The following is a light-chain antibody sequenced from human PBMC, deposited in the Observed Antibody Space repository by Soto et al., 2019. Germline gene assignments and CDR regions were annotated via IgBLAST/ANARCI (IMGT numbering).Light chain of an antibody. CDR2: AAS. CDR3: QKFNAVPT. J-gene: IGKJ4*01. V-gene: IGKV1-27*01. CDR1: QAISNY. Sequence: DIQMTQSPSSLSASVGDRVTITCRASQAISNYLAWYQQKPGKVPSLLIYAASTLQSGVPSRFSGSGSGTDFTLTISSLQPEDIATYYCQKFNAVPTFGGGPKVEI.